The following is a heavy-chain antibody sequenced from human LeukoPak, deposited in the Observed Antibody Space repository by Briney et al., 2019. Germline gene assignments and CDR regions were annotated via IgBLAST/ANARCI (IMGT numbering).Heavy chain of an antibody. D-gene: IGHD1-14*01. CDR3: ARGGFHHGFDI. V-gene: IGHV3-74*01. CDR1: GFTFSSYW. CDR2: IDNDGSDT. Sequence: GGSLRLSCAASGFTFSSYWIHWVRQAPGKGLAWVSRIDNDGSDTIFADSVRGRFTLSRDNAKNTVYLQMNSLRAEDTAVYYCARGGFHHGFDIWGQGTMVTVS. J-gene: IGHJ3*02.